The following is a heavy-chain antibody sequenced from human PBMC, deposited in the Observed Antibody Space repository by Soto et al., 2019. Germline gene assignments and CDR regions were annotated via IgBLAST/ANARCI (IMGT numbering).Heavy chain of an antibody. Sequence: RASVKVSCKVSGYTLTELSMHWVRQAPGKGLEWMGGFDPEDGETIYAQKFQGRVTMTEDTSTDTAYMELSSLRSEDTAVYYCAGTTQNYYYYYGMDVWGQGTTVTVSS. D-gene: IGHD1-7*01. CDR1: GYTLTELS. CDR3: AGTTQNYYYYYGMDV. V-gene: IGHV1-24*01. CDR2: FDPEDGET. J-gene: IGHJ6*02.